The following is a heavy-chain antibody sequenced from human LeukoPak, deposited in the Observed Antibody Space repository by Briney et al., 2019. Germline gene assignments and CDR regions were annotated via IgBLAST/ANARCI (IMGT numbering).Heavy chain of an antibody. CDR3: AKDLTYGEYAGGDAFDI. CDR1: GFTFRTYG. D-gene: IGHD4-17*01. Sequence: GGSLRLSCAASGFTFRTYGMNWVRQAPGKGLEWVSVISGSGSTHYADSVKGRFTISRDNSKNTLYLQMNSLRAEDTAVYYCAKDLTYGEYAGGDAFDIWGQGTMVTVSS. CDR2: ISGSGST. J-gene: IGHJ3*02. V-gene: IGHV3-23*01.